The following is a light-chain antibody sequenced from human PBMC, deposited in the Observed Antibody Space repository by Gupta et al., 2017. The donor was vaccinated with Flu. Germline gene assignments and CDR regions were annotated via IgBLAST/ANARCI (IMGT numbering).Light chain of an antibody. V-gene: IGLV3-21*02. Sequence: QTATITCGGDNIGSKNVNWYQQRPGQAPVLIVYDDRDRPSGIPERFSGSNFGDTATLAISRVEAGDEADYFCQVWDTTSNHRGVFGAGTKVTVL. J-gene: IGLJ1*01. CDR3: QVWDTTSNHRGV. CDR1: NIGSKN. CDR2: DDR.